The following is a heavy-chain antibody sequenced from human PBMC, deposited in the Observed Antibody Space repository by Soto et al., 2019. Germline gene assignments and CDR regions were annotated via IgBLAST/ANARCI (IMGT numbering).Heavy chain of an antibody. CDR2: ISYSGST. D-gene: IGHD6-13*01. Sequence: SETLSLTCSVSGGSISSGDYYWTWIRQPPGKGLEWIGYISYSGSTFYSPSLKRRVTISVDRSKNQFSLKLSSVTAADAAVYYCARGQAAAPAMDVWGQGTTVTVSS. CDR3: ARGQAAAPAMDV. V-gene: IGHV4-30-4*01. CDR1: GGSISSGDYY. J-gene: IGHJ6*02.